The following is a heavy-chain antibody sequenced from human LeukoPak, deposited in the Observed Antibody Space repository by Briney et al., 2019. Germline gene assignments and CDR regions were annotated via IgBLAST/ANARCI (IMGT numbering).Heavy chain of an antibody. Sequence: SETLSLTCAVYGGSFSGYYWSWIRQPPGKGLEWTGEINHSGSTNYNPSLKSRVTISVDTSKNQFSLKLSSVTAAVTAAYYCARGPGSGYDLAGIFDYWGQGTLVTVSS. CDR1: GGSFSGYY. J-gene: IGHJ4*02. CDR2: INHSGST. CDR3: ARGPGSGYDLAGIFDY. D-gene: IGHD5-12*01. V-gene: IGHV4-34*01.